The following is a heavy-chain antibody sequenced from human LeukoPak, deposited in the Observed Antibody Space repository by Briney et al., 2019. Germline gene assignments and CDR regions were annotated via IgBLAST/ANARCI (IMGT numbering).Heavy chain of an antibody. Sequence: SETLSLTCTVSGGSISSYYWSWIRQPPGKGLEWIGYIYYSGSTNYNPSLKSRVTISVDTSKNQFSLKLSSVTAADTAVYYCARRAPSSSWLNWFDPWGQGTLVTVSS. D-gene: IGHD6-13*01. CDR1: GGSISSYY. CDR2: IYYSGST. J-gene: IGHJ5*02. CDR3: ARRAPSSSWLNWFDP. V-gene: IGHV4-59*08.